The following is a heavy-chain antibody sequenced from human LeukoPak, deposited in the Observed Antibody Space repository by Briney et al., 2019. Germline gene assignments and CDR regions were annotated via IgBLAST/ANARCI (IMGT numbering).Heavy chain of an antibody. D-gene: IGHD6-13*01. CDR2: IIPILGIA. CDR3: ASLEGAAAY. Sequence: SVKVSCKASGYTFTGYYMHWVRQAPGQGLEWMGRIIPILGIANYAQKFQGRVTITADKSTSTAYMELSSLRSEDTAVYYCASLEGAAAYWGQGTLVTVSS. J-gene: IGHJ4*02. V-gene: IGHV1-69*02. CDR1: GYTFTGYY.